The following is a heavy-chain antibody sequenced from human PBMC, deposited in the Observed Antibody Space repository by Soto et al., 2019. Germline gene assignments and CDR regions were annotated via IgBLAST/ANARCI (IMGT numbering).Heavy chain of an antibody. D-gene: IGHD6-13*01. J-gene: IGHJ6*02. V-gene: IGHV3-53*02. CDR2: IYSGGST. CDR3: AGSLKQQLVREVIYYYYGMDV. Sequence: EVQLVETGGGLIQPGGSLRLSCAASGFTVSSNYMSWVRQAPGKGLEWVSVIYSGGSTYYADSVKGRFTISRDNSKNTLYLQMNSLRAEDTAVYYCAGSLKQQLVREVIYYYYGMDVWGQGTTVTVSS. CDR1: GFTVSSNY.